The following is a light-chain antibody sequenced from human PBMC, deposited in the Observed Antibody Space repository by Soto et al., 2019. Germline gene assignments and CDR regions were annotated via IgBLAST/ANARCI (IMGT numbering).Light chain of an antibody. Sequence: EIVMTQSPATLSVSPGERATLSCRASQSVGSNLAWYQQRPGQAPRPLIYGASTRAIGIPPRFSGSGFGTEFTLTISSLQSEDFAVYYCQQYNNWPYTFGRGTKLEIK. CDR2: GAS. CDR1: QSVGSN. J-gene: IGKJ2*01. CDR3: QQYNNWPYT. V-gene: IGKV3-15*01.